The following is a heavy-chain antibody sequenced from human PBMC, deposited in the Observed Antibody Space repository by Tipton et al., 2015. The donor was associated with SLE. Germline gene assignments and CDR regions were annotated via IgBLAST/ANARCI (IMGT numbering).Heavy chain of an antibody. J-gene: IGHJ4*02. CDR1: GFTFSNAW. V-gene: IGHV3-48*04. CDR2: ISGTGDTT. D-gene: IGHD6-19*01. Sequence: SLRLSCAASGFTFSNAWMNWVRQAPGKGLEWVTGISGTGDTTDYAESVKGRFTISRDNAKNSLYLQMNSLRAEDTAVYYCARAVAGPKPYWGQGTLVTVSS. CDR3: ARAVAGPKPY.